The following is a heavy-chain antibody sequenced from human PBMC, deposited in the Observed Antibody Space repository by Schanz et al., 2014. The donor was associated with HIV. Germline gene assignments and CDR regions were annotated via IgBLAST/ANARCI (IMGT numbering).Heavy chain of an antibody. D-gene: IGHD6-19*01. J-gene: IGHJ4*02. CDR3: AKGVSVAGSSYYFDY. V-gene: IGHV3-9*01. CDR1: GFTFGNYA. CDR2: ISWSSGNI. Sequence: EVQLVESGGGLVQPGRSLRLSCAGSGFTFGNYALPWVRQAPGKGLEWVSGISWSSGNIGYADSVKGRFTLSRDNAKNSLYLQMSSLRREDTAFYYCAKGVSVAGSSYYFDYWGQGALVTVSS.